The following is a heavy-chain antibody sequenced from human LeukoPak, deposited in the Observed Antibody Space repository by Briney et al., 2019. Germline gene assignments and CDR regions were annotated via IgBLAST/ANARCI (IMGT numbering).Heavy chain of an antibody. CDR2: ISSSSSYI. CDR1: GFTFSSYS. Sequence: GGSLRLSCAASGFTFSSYSMNWVRQAPGKGLEWVSSISSSSSYIYYADSVKGRFTISRDNAKNSLYLQMNSLRAENTAVYYCARGRGYSYGQAKTFDYWGQRTLVTVSS. J-gene: IGHJ4*02. CDR3: ARGRGYSYGQAKTFDY. V-gene: IGHV3-21*01. D-gene: IGHD5-18*01.